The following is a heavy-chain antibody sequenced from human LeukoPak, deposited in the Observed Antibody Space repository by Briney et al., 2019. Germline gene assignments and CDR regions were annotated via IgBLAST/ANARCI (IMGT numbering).Heavy chain of an antibody. D-gene: IGHD4-11*01. CDR1: GGSISSSSYY. J-gene: IGHJ4*02. CDR2: IYYSGST. Sequence: PSETLSLTCTVAGGSISSSSYYWGWIRQPPGKGLEWIGSIYYSGSTYYNPSLKSRVTISVDTSKNQFSLKLSSVTAADTAVYYCARAFYSNCFDYWGQGTLVTVSS. CDR3: ARAFYSNCFDY. V-gene: IGHV4-39*07.